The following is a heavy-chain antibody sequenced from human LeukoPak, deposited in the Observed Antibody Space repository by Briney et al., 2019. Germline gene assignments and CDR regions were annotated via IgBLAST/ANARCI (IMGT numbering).Heavy chain of an antibody. CDR1: GGSISSYY. V-gene: IGHV4-59*01. CDR3: AAYYYDSSGYPRPWFDP. D-gene: IGHD3-22*01. Sequence: PSETLSLTCTVSGGSISSYYWSWIRQPPGKGLEWIGYTYYSGSTNYNPSLKSRVTISVDTSKNQFSLKLSSVTAADTAVYYCAAYYYDSSGYPRPWFDPWGQGTLVTVSS. CDR2: TYYSGST. J-gene: IGHJ5*02.